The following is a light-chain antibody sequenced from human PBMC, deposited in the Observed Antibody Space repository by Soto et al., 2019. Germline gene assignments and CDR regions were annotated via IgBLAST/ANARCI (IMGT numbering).Light chain of an antibody. Sequence: DIQMTQSPSSLSASVGDRVTIACQASQDISKYLNWYQQKPGRAPKLLIYEASNLETGVPSRFSGSGSGTDFTFTISSLQPEDIATYYCQQYDNLITFGQGTRLEIK. CDR2: EAS. J-gene: IGKJ5*01. CDR3: QQYDNLIT. CDR1: QDISKY. V-gene: IGKV1-33*01.